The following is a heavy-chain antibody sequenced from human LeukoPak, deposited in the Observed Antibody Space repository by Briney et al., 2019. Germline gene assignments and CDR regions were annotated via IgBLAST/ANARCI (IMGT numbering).Heavy chain of an antibody. J-gene: IGHJ6*03. Sequence: PSETLSLTCAVYGGSFSGNNWNWIRQPPGKGLEWIGEINHSGATNYNPSLQSRVTISVDTSKNQFSLKLSSVTAADTAVYYCARRIVVVPAAMYGKGDYYMDVWGKGTTVTISS. D-gene: IGHD2-2*01. CDR1: GGSFSGNN. V-gene: IGHV4-34*01. CDR3: ARRIVVVPAAMYGKGDYYMDV. CDR2: INHSGAT.